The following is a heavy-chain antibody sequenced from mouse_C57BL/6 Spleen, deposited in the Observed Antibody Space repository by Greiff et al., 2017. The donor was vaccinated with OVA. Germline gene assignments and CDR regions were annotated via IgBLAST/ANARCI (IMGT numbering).Heavy chain of an antibody. Sequence: QVQLKQSGAELMKPGASVKLSCKATGYTFTGYWIEWVKQRPGHGLEWIGEILPGSGSTNYNEKFKGKATFTADTSSNTAYMQLSSLTTEDSAIYYCARRVYYGSSYRYYFDYWGQGTTLTVSS. CDR1: GYTFTGYW. V-gene: IGHV1-9*01. CDR3: ARRVYYGSSYRYYFDY. D-gene: IGHD1-1*01. J-gene: IGHJ2*01. CDR2: ILPGSGST.